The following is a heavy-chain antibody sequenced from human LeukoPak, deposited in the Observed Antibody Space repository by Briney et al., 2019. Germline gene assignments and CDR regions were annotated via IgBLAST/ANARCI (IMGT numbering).Heavy chain of an antibody. D-gene: IGHD3/OR15-3a*01. V-gene: IGHV3-33*01. J-gene: IGHJ3*02. CDR3: ARDGPVPPGAFDI. CDR1: GFTFSSYG. Sequence: GGSLRLSCAASGFTFSSYGMHWVRQAPGKGLEWVAVIWYDGSNKYYADSVKGRFTISRDNSKNTLYLQMNSLRAEDTAVHYCARDGPVPPGAFDIWGQGTMVTVSS. CDR2: IWYDGSNK.